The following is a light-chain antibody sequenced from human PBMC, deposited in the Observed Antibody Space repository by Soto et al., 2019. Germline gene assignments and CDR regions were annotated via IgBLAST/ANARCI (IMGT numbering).Light chain of an antibody. J-gene: IGKJ5*01. Sequence: EIVLTQSPGTLSLSPGERATLSCRASQSVSSSYLAWYQQRPGQAPRLLIYDASNRATGIPDRFSGSGSGTDFTLTISRLEPEDFAVYYCQQYGSSPPITFGQGTQLEIK. CDR1: QSVSSSY. V-gene: IGKV3-20*01. CDR2: DAS. CDR3: QQYGSSPPIT.